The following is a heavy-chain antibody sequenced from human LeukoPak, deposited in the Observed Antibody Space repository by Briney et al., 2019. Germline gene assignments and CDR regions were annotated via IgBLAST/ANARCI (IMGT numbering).Heavy chain of an antibody. CDR2: IYPGDSDT. V-gene: IGHV5-51*01. D-gene: IGHD3-22*01. J-gene: IGHJ3*02. Sequence: GESLKISCKGSGYSLTSYWISWVRQMPGKGLEWMGIIYPGDSDTRYSPSFQGQVTISADKSISTAYLQWSSLKASDTAMYYCARRLTMTTSRAFDIWGQGTMVTVSS. CDR1: GYSLTSYW. CDR3: ARRLTMTTSRAFDI.